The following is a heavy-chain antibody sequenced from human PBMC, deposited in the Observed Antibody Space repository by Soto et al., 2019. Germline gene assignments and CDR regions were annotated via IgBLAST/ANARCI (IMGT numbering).Heavy chain of an antibody. D-gene: IGHD2-2*01. Sequence: QVQLQQWGAGLLKPSETLSLTCAVYGGSFSGYYWSWIRQPPGKGLEWIGEINHSGSTNYNPSLKSRVTISVDTSKTQFSLKLSSVTAADTAVYYCARAEPAIVVVPAAMKSGAFDIWGQGTMVTVSS. CDR3: ARAEPAIVVVPAAMKSGAFDI. CDR1: GGSFSGYY. V-gene: IGHV4-34*01. J-gene: IGHJ3*02. CDR2: INHSGST.